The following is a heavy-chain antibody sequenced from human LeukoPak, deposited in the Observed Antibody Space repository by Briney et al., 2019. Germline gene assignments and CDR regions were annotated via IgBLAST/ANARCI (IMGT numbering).Heavy chain of an antibody. Sequence: GGSLRLSCAASGFTFSSYGMHWVRQAPGKGLEWVAVISYDGSNKYYADSVKGRFTISRDNSKNTLYLQMNSLGAEDTAVYYCARGGYYFDYWGQGILVTVSS. CDR2: ISYDGSNK. CDR1: GFTFSSYG. V-gene: IGHV3-30*03. J-gene: IGHJ4*02. CDR3: ARGGYYFDY.